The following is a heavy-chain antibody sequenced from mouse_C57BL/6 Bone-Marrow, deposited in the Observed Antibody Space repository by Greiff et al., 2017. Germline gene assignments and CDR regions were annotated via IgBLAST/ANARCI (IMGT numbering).Heavy chain of an antibody. CDR1: GYTFTSYW. Sequence: VQLQQPGAELVMPGALVKLSCKASGYTFTSYWMHWVKQRPGQGLEWIGEIDPSDSYTNYNQKFKGKSTLTVDKSSSAAYMQLRSLTSEDSAVYYCAREGGYYYGSGGYFDVWGTGTTVTVSS. D-gene: IGHD1-1*01. V-gene: IGHV1-69*01. CDR3: AREGGYYYGSGGYFDV. J-gene: IGHJ1*03. CDR2: IDPSDSYT.